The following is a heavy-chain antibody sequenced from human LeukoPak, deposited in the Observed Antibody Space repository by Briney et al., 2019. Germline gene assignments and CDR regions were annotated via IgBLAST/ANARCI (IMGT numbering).Heavy chain of an antibody. V-gene: IGHV1-2*04. CDR1: GYTFTGYY. CDR2: INPNSGGT. D-gene: IGHD3-10*01. CDR3: ARVVWGYYSLGALGGNYGMDV. J-gene: IGHJ6*02. Sequence: GASVKVSCKASGYTFTGYYMHWVRQAPGQGLEWMGWINPNSGGTNYAQKFQGWVTMTRDTSISTAYMELSRLRSDDTAVYYCARVVWGYYSLGALGGNYGMDVWGQGTTVTVSS.